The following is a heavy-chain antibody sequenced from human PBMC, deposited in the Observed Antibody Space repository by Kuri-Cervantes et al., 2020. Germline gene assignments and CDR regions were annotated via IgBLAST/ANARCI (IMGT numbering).Heavy chain of an antibody. Sequence: GESLKISCVVSEFTFSNFVMTWVRQTPGKGLEWVAVISYDGTYKYYAGSVKGRFTISRDNSKSTLYLQMNSLSAEDTALYFCVRSPSSSWHTFDYWGQGTLVTVSS. CDR1: EFTFSNFV. V-gene: IGHV3-30-3*01. J-gene: IGHJ4*02. D-gene: IGHD6-13*01. CDR2: ISYDGTYK. CDR3: VRSPSSSWHTFDY.